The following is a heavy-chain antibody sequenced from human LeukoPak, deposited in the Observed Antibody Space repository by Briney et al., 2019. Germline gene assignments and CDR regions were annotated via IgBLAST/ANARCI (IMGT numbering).Heavy chain of an antibody. V-gene: IGHV3-11*04. D-gene: IGHD6-13*01. J-gene: IGHJ4*02. CDR2: ISSSGNST. CDR3: ARDGGSSWYFDY. Sequence: GGSLRLSCAASGFTFSDYYMSWIRQAPGKGLEWVSYISSSGNSTYYSDSVRGRFTISRDNAKNSLHLQMNSLRAEDTAVYYCARDGGSSWYFDYWGQGTLSTVSS. CDR1: GFTFSDYY.